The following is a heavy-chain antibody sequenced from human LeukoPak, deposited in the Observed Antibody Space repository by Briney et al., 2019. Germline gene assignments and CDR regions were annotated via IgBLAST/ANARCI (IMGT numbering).Heavy chain of an antibody. CDR3: VKVYSSGWPYYFDY. V-gene: IGHV3-21*04. CDR1: GFTFSSYS. J-gene: IGHJ4*02. CDR2: ITTSSTYI. Sequence: GGSLRLSCAASGFTFSSYSMSWVRQAPGRGLEWVSSITTSSTYISYADSVKGRFTISRDNAKNSLYLQMNSLRAEDTAVYYCVKVYSSGWPYYFDYWGQGTLVTVSS. D-gene: IGHD6-19*01.